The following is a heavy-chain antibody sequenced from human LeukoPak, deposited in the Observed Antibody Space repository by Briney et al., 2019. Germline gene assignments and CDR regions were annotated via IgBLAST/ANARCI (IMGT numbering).Heavy chain of an antibody. CDR3: ASGMVVELIDY. J-gene: IGHJ4*02. D-gene: IGHD2-15*01. V-gene: IGHV3-7*01. CDR1: GFTFSSFW. Sequence: GGSLRLSCAASGFTFSSFWMTWVRQAPGKGLEWVASIKEDGGDKYYMDSVRGRFTISRDNAKNSLYLQINSLRAEDTAVYYCASGMVVELIDYWGQGTLVTVSS. CDR2: IKEDGGDK.